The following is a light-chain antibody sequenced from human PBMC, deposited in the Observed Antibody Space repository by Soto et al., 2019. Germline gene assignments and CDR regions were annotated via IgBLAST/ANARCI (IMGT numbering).Light chain of an antibody. Sequence: DFQMTQSPSSLSASVGDRVTITCRATQAIKNFLNWYQQKPGRAPKLLISDASTLQRGVPSRFSGSGSGTHFTFVISSLQPEDVGTYYCQQSDNLPLTFGHGPRLDIK. CDR2: DAS. V-gene: IGKV1-33*01. CDR1: QAIKNF. J-gene: IGKJ5*01. CDR3: QQSDNLPLT.